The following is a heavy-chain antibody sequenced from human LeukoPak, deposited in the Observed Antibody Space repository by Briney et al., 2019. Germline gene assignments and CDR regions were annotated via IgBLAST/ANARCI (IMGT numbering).Heavy chain of an antibody. D-gene: IGHD6-6*01. CDR1: GGSISSYY. CDR3: ARPIAARTNHDAFDI. J-gene: IGHJ3*02. Sequence: SETLSLTCTVSGGSISSYYWSWIRQPPGKGLEWIGYIYYSGSTNYNPSLKSRVTISVDTSKNQFSLKLSSVTAADTAVYYCARPIAARTNHDAFDIWGQGTMVTVSS. CDR2: IYYSGST. V-gene: IGHV4-59*01.